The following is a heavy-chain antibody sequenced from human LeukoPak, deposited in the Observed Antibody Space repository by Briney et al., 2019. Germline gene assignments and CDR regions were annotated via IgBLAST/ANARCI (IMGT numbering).Heavy chain of an antibody. J-gene: IGHJ4*02. Sequence: GRSLRLSCAASGFTFSSYGMHWVRQAPGEGLEWVAVIWYDGSNKYYADSVKGRFTISRDNSKNTLYLQMNSLRAEDTAVYYCAREMYYYDSSGYYFDYWGQGTLVTVSS. CDR3: AREMYYYDSSGYYFDY. V-gene: IGHV3-33*01. D-gene: IGHD3-22*01. CDR1: GFTFSSYG. CDR2: IWYDGSNK.